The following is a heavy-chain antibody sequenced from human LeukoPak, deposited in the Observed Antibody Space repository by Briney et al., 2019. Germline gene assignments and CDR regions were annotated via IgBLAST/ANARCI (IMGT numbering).Heavy chain of an antibody. CDR1: GFTFSSYA. Sequence: GGSLRLSCASSGFTFSSYAMSWVRQAPGKGLKWVSAISGSGGSTYYADSVKGRFTISRDNSKNTLYLQMNSLRAEDTAVYYCAKGSRGHCSGGSCYHTYNWFDPWGQGTLVTVSS. CDR2: ISGSGGST. CDR3: AKGSRGHCSGGSCYHTYNWFDP. D-gene: IGHD2-15*01. V-gene: IGHV3-23*01. J-gene: IGHJ5*02.